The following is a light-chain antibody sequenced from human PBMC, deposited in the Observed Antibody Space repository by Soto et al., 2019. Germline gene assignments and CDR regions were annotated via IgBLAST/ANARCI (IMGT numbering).Light chain of an antibody. CDR3: MQSTQHPIT. CDR2: EVS. J-gene: IGKJ5*01. Sequence: DIAMTQTPLSLPVTPGQPASISCKSSLSLLSTDGKTYFYWYLQKAGQPPQLLIYEVSKRFSGVPDRFSGSGSGTDFTLKISRVEAEDVGVYYCMQSTQHPITFGQGTRLDIK. V-gene: IGKV2D-29*01. CDR1: LSLLSTDGKTY.